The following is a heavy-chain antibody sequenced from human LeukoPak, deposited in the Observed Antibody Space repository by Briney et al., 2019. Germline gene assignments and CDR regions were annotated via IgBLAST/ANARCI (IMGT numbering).Heavy chain of an antibody. V-gene: IGHV3-23*01. J-gene: IGHJ4*02. CDR1: GFTFNNYG. CDR2: LSGSGGST. D-gene: IGHD1-26*01. Sequence: GRSLRLSCAASGFTFNNYGMSWVRQAPGKGLEWVSGLSGSGGSTYYADSVKGRFTISRDNSKNTLYLQMNSLRAEDTAVYYCAKYVGARYFDYWGQGTLVIVSS. CDR3: AKYVGARYFDY.